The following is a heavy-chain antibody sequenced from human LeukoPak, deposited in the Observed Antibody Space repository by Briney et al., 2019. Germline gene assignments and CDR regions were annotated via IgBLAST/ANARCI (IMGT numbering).Heavy chain of an antibody. J-gene: IGHJ5*02. CDR1: GGSINSYY. CDR3: ARDRLEGWVGNWFDP. V-gene: IGHV4-4*07. Sequence: SETLSLTCTVSGGSINSYYWSWIRQPAGKGLEWIGRIYTSGSTNYNPSPKSRVTMSVDTSKNQFSLKLSSVTAADTAVYYCARDRLEGWVGNWFDPWGQGTLVTVSS. CDR2: IYTSGST. D-gene: IGHD1-1*01.